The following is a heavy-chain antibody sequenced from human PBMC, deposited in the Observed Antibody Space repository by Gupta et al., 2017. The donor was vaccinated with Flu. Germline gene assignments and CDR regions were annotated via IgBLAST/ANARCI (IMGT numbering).Heavy chain of an antibody. CDR3: ARGTAQPGTDY. CDR2: IDASTGNP. CDR1: YSFTSQF. J-gene: IGHJ4*02. D-gene: IGHD2-21*02. Sequence: YSFTSQFMSWVRQAPGQGLEWMGNIDASTGNPKYARAFTGRFVFRIDTSVSTAYLQIGTLETDDTAVYYCARGTAQPGTDYWGQGTLVTVSS. V-gene: IGHV7-4-1*01.